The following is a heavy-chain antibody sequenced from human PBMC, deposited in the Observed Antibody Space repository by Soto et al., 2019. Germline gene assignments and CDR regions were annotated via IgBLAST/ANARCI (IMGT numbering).Heavy chain of an antibody. V-gene: IGHV1-69*01. CDR3: ARGTKYDFWSGHNPEY. CDR2: IIPIFVTA. Sequence: QVQLVQSGAEVKKPGSSVKVYCKASGGTFSSYAISWVRQAHGQGLEWMGGIIPIFVTANYAQKFQGRVTITEDDSTRTDYMGLSSLRSEDTAVYYCARGTKYDFWSGHNPEYLRQGTLVTVSS. D-gene: IGHD3-3*01. CDR1: GGTFSSYA. J-gene: IGHJ4*02.